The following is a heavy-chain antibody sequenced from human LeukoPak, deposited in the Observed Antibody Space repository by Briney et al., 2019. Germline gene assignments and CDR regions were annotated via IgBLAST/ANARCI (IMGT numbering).Heavy chain of an antibody. CDR1: GYTFTSYG. CDR2: ISAYNGNT. D-gene: IGHD3-3*01. CDR3: ARSRFLEWLFGYYYYYMDV. V-gene: IGHV1-18*01. J-gene: IGHJ6*03. Sequence: ASVKVSCKASGYTFTSYGISWVRQAPGQGPEWMGWISAYNGNTNYAQKLQGRVTMTTDTSTSTAYMELRSLRSDDTAVYYCARSRFLEWLFGYYYYYMDVWGKGTTVTVSS.